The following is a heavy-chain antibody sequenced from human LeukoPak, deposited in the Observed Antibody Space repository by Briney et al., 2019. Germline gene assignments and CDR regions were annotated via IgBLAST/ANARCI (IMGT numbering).Heavy chain of an antibody. D-gene: IGHD3-22*01. CDR2: FSSSGSYI. V-gene: IGHV3-21*01. CDR1: GFTFSSYS. Sequence: PGGSLRLSCAASGFTFSSYSMNWVRQAPGKGPEWVSSFSSSGSYIYYADSVKGRFTISRDNSKNTLYLQMNSLRAEDTAVYYCARDYMGANMWGWHYYDSSGYFDYWGQGTLVTVSS. CDR3: ARDYMGANMWGWHYYDSSGYFDY. J-gene: IGHJ4*02.